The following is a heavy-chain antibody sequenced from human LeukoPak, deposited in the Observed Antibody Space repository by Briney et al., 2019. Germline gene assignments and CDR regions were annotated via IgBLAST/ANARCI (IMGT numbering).Heavy chain of an antibody. V-gene: IGHV3-30*02. CDR3: AKSGYNRFDY. CDR2: IRYDGSNI. CDR1: GFTFSSYG. J-gene: IGHJ4*02. D-gene: IGHD5-24*01. Sequence: PGGSLRLSCAASGFTFSSYGMHWIRQAPGKGLEWVAFIRYDGSNIYYADSVKGRITISRDNSKNTLYLQMNSLRAEDTAVYYCAKSGYNRFDYWGQGTLVTVSS.